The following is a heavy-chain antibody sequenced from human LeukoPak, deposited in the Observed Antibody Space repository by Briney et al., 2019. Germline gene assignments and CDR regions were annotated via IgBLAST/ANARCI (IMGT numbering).Heavy chain of an antibody. V-gene: IGHV4-39*07. CDR2: IYYSGST. CDR3: ARDRSGYYYNWFDP. J-gene: IGHJ5*02. CDR1: GGSISSSNYF. Sequence: PSETLSLTCTVSGGSISSSNYFWGWIRQPPGKGLEWIGSIYYSGSTYYNPSLKSRVTISVDTSKNQFSLKLSSVTAADTAVYYCARDRSGYYYNWFDPWGQGTLVTVSS. D-gene: IGHD3-3*01.